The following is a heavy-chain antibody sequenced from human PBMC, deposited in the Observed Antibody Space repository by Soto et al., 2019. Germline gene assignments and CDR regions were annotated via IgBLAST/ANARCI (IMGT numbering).Heavy chain of an antibody. V-gene: IGHV3-30-3*01. CDR1: GFTFSSYA. Sequence: GGSLRLSCAASGFTFSSYAMHWVRQAPGKGLEWVAVISYDGSNKYYADSVKGRFTISRDNAKNTLYLQMDSLRAEDTAVYYCAIRASYYDSSGYFDDWGQGTLVTVSS. D-gene: IGHD3-22*01. CDR2: ISYDGSNK. CDR3: AIRASYYDSSGYFDD. J-gene: IGHJ4*02.